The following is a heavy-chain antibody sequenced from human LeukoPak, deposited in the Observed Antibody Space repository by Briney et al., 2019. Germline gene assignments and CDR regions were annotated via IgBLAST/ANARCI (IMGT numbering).Heavy chain of an antibody. D-gene: IGHD6-19*01. V-gene: IGHV3-64*02. CDR2: INSYGGTT. CDR1: GFTFSTYA. CDR3: ARYRAAVGFDY. J-gene: IGHJ4*02. Sequence: GGSLRLSCAASGFTFSTYALHWVRQAPGKGLEYVSAINSYGGTTYYADSVKGRFTISRDNSKNTLYLQMGSLRAEDMAVYYCARYRAAVGFDYWGQGTLVTVSS.